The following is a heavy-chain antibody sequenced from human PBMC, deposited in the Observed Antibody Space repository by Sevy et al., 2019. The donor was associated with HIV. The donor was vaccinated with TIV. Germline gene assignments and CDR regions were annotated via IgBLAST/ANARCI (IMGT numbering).Heavy chain of an antibody. CDR1: GFTFSDYY. Sequence: GGSLRLSCAASGFTFSDYYMSWLRQAPGKGLEWMSYISGSGDTIYYAGSVKGRFTISRDNAKNSWYLQMNSLRAEDTAVYYWARAHEKDGDWGDYYYFAMDVWGQGTTVTVSS. J-gene: IGHJ6*02. V-gene: IGHV3-11*01. D-gene: IGHD4-17*01. CDR3: ARAHEKDGDWGDYYYFAMDV. CDR2: ISGSGDTI.